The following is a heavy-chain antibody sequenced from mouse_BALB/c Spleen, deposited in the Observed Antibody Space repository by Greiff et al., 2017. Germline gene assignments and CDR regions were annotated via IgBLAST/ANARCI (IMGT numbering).Heavy chain of an antibody. J-gene: IGHJ4*01. CDR3: ARSDYYGSSFYAMDY. Sequence: VQLQQSGAELVRPGSSVKISCKASGYAFSSYWMNWVKQRPEQGLEWIGRIDPANGNTKYDPKFQGKATITADTSSNTAYLQLSSLTSEDTAVYYCARSDYYGSSFYAMDYWGQGTSVTVSS. V-gene: IGHV14-1*02. CDR2: IDPANGNT. CDR1: GYAFSSYW. D-gene: IGHD1-1*01.